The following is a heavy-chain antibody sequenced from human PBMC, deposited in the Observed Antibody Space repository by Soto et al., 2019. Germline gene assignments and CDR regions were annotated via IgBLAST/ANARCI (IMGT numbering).Heavy chain of an antibody. CDR2: IPSRGRP. V-gene: IGHV4-30-4*01. CDR1: GASIAGGSYY. Sequence: SETLSLTCSVSGASIAGGSYYWSWVRQPPGKGLEWIGYIPSRGRPFYNPSLTSRGTISADSSKNQLSLQLTSVTAAGTAVYYCVRDQYSGYDFALWGQGNLVT. D-gene: IGHD5-12*01. CDR3: VRDQYSGYDFAL. J-gene: IGHJ5*02.